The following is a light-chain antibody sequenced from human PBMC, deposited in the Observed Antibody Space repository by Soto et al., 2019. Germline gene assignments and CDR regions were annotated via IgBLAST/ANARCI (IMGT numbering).Light chain of an antibody. V-gene: IGKV3-15*01. Sequence: ELVMTQSPATLSVSPGERATLSCRASQSVSSNLAWYQQKPGQAPRLLIYGASTRATGIPARFSGSGSGTECTLTISSLQSEDFAVYYCQQYNNWPYTFGQGTKLEIK. CDR3: QQYNNWPYT. CDR1: QSVSSN. CDR2: GAS. J-gene: IGKJ2*01.